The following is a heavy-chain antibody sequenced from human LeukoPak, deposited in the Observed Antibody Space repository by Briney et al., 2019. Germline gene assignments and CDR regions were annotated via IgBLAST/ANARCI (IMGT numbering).Heavy chain of an antibody. CDR3: ASVKIQAQPDPDTAMVLDY. V-gene: IGHV3-21*01. CDR1: GSTFSSYS. D-gene: IGHD5-18*01. J-gene: IGHJ4*02. Sequence: GGSLRLSCAASGSTFSSYSMNWVRQAPGKGLEWVSSISSSSSYIYYADSVKGRFTISRDNAKNSLYLQMNSLRAEDTAVYYCASVKIQAQPDPDTAMVLDYWGQGTLVTVSS. CDR2: ISSSSSYI.